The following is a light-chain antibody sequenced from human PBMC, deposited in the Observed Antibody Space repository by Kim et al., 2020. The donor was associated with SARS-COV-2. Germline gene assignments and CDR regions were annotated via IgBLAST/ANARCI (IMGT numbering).Light chain of an antibody. CDR2: AAS. V-gene: IGKV1-39*01. CDR1: QSIHNY. Sequence: AVGETVTITCRASQSIHNYVNWYQHKPGQAPKVLIYAASSLQGGVPSRFRGSGSGTDFTLTISSLQREDFATYYCQQSYSTLPLSFGGGTKVDIK. CDR3: QQSYSTLPLS. J-gene: IGKJ4*01.